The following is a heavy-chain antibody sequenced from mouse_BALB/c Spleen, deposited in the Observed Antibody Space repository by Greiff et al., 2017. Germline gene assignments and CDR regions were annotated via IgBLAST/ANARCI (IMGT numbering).Heavy chain of an antibody. V-gene: IGHV3-2*02. CDR1: GYSITSDYA. Sequence: VQLQQSGPGLVKPSQSLSLTCTVTGYSITSDYAWNWIRQFPGNQLEWMGYISYSGSTSYNPSLKSRISITRDTSKNQFFLQLNSVTTEDTATYYCARAYYRYGFAYWGQGTLVTVSA. CDR2: ISYSGST. CDR3: ARAYYRYGFAY. D-gene: IGHD2-14*01. J-gene: IGHJ3*01.